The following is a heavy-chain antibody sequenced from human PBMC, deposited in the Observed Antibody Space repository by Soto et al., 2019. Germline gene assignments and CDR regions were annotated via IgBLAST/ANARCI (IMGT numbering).Heavy chain of an antibody. CDR1: GFTFNRNA. D-gene: IGHD2-15*01. V-gene: IGHV3-23*01. CDR3: TKHFNIVVTHSATSHYNYGMDV. J-gene: IGHJ6*02. Sequence: EVQLLEAGGAFVQPGGSLRLSCAASGFTFNRNAMYWVRQAPGKGLEWVSAISGPGGSTYYADSVKGRFTISRDNSRNTLYLQMNSLRDEDSALYYCTKHFNIVVTHSATSHYNYGMDVWGQGTTVSVSS. CDR2: ISGPGGST.